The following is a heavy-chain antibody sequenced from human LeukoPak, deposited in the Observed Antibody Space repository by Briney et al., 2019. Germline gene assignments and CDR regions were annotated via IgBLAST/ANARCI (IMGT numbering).Heavy chain of an antibody. V-gene: IGHV3-7*01. Sequence: PGGSLRLSCAVSGFTFNNCEMSWVRQAPGKGLEWVANIKQDGSEKYYVDSVKGRFTISRDNAKNSLYLQMNSLRAEDTAVYYCARVSTWTVVDEYYYYYYGMDVWGQGTTVTVSS. CDR1: GFTFNNCE. CDR2: IKQDGSEK. J-gene: IGHJ6*02. D-gene: IGHD4-23*01. CDR3: ARVSTWTVVDEYYYYYYGMDV.